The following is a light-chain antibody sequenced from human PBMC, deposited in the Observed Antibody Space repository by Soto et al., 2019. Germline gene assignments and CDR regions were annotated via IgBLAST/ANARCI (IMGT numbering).Light chain of an antibody. V-gene: IGKV3-15*01. CDR3: QQYNNWRGT. Sequence: EIVMTQSPATLSVSPGERATLSCRASQSISSNLAWYQQKPGQAPRLLIYGASTRAPGIPARFSGSGSGTEFTLTISSLQSEDFAVYYCQQYNNWRGTFGPGTKVEIK. CDR1: QSISSN. J-gene: IGKJ1*01. CDR2: GAS.